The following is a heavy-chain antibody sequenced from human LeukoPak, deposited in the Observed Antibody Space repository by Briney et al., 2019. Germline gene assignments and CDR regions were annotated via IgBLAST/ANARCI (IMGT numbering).Heavy chain of an antibody. CDR1: GFTFRSYG. CDR2: IWYDGSNK. D-gene: IGHD3-3*01. Sequence: GRSLRVSCAASGFTFRSYGMHWVRQAPGKGLQWVAVIWYDGSNKYYADSVKGRFTISRDNSKNTLSLQMNSLRAEDTAVYYCARELPPLEKYYFDYWGQGTLVTVSP. V-gene: IGHV3-33*01. J-gene: IGHJ4*02. CDR3: ARELPPLEKYYFDY.